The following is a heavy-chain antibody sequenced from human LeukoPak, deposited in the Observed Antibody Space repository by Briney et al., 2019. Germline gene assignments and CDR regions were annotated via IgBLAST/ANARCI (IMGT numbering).Heavy chain of an antibody. CDR1: GGTFSSYA. V-gene: IGHV1-69*13. D-gene: IGHD6-13*01. CDR3: ARGIAAAASDP. J-gene: IGHJ5*02. CDR2: IIPIFGTA. Sequence: GASVKVSRKASGGTFSSYAISWVRQAPGQGLEWMGGIIPIFGTANYAQKFQGRVTITADESTSTAYMELSSLRSEDTAVYYCARGIAAAASDPWGQGTLVTVSS.